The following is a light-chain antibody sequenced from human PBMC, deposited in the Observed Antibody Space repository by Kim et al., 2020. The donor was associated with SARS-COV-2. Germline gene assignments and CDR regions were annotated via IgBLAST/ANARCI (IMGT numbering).Light chain of an antibody. CDR3: QTWGTGIHV. CDR1: GGHSSYA. V-gene: IGLV4-69*01. CDR2: LNSDGSH. Sequence: SCKLTCPLGGGHSSYAIAWHQQQPEKGPRYLMKLNSDGSHSKGDGIPDRFSGSSSGAERYLTISSLQSEDEADYYCQTWGTGIHVFGTGTKVTVL. J-gene: IGLJ1*01.